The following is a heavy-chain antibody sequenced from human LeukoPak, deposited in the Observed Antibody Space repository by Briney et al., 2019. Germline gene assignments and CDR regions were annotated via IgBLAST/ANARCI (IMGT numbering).Heavy chain of an antibody. CDR2: ISGSGGST. V-gene: IGHV3-23*01. CDR3: AKPNDNYYYYGMDV. D-gene: IGHD2-8*01. CDR1: GFTFSSYS. Sequence: GGSLRLSCAASGFTFSSYSMNWVRQAPGKGLEWVSAISGSGGSTYYADSVKGRFTISRDNSKNTLYLQMNGLRAEDTAVYYCAKPNDNYYYYGMDVWGQGTTVTVSS. J-gene: IGHJ6*02.